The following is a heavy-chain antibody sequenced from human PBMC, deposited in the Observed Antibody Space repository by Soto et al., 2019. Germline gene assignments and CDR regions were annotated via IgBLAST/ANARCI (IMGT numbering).Heavy chain of an antibody. CDR1: GGTFSSYA. Sequence: QVQLVQSGAEVKKPGSSVKVSCKASGGTFSSYAISWVRQAPEQGLEWMGGIIPIFGTANYAQKFQGRVTITADESTSTAYMELSSLRSEDTAVYYCASPLWFGEYYYFDYWGQGTLVTVSS. CDR2: IIPIFGTA. V-gene: IGHV1-69*01. CDR3: ASPLWFGEYYYFDY. J-gene: IGHJ4*02. D-gene: IGHD3-10*01.